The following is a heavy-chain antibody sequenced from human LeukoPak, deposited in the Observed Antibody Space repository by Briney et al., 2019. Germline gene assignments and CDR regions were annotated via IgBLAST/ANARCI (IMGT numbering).Heavy chain of an antibody. J-gene: IGHJ5*02. CDR2: IYHSGST. V-gene: IGHV4-4*02. Sequence: SGTLSLTCAVSGGSISSSNWWSRVRQPPGKGLEWIGEIYHSGSTNYNPSLKSRVTISVDKSKNQFSLKLSSVTAADTAVYYCARDRFGHSSSWYPGWFDPWGQGTLVTVSS. D-gene: IGHD6-13*01. CDR1: GGSISSSNW. CDR3: ARDRFGHSSSWYPGWFDP.